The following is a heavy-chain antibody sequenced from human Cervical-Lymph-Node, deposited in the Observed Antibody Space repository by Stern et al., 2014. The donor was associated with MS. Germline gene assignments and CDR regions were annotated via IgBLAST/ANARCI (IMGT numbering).Heavy chain of an antibody. CDR1: GGSISSGSYY. CDR3: ARVVVAATQSMSDWYFDL. CDR2: IYTSGGT. J-gene: IGHJ2*01. V-gene: IGHV4-61*02. Sequence: QVQLQESGPGLVKPSQTLSLTCTVSGGSISSGSYYWSWIRQPAGKGLEWIGRIYTSGGTNYNPSLKSRVTISGDTPKTQSSLKLSSVTAADTAVYYCARVVVAATQSMSDWYFDLWGRGTLVTVSS. D-gene: IGHD2-15*01.